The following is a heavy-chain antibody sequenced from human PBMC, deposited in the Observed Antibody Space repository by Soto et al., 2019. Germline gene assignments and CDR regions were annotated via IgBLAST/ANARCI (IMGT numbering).Heavy chain of an antibody. Sequence: PSETLSLTCTVSGGSISSGGYYWSWIRQHPGKGLEWIGYIYYSGSTYYNPSLKSRVTISVDTSKNQFSLKLSSVTAADTAVYYCARHNSQRTDVLLWFGELLQTPHHPYYFDYWGQGTLVTVSS. CDR3: ARHNSQRTDVLLWFGELLQTPHHPYYFDY. J-gene: IGHJ4*02. D-gene: IGHD3-10*01. V-gene: IGHV4-39*01. CDR2: IYYSGST. CDR1: GGSISSGGYY.